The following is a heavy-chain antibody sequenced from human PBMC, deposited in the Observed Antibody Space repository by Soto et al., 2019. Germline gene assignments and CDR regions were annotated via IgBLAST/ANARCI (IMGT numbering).Heavy chain of an antibody. V-gene: IGHV1-69*12. CDR3: ASGIQLWLRRINNGYSG. J-gene: IGHJ4*02. CDR1: GGTFSTYA. CDR2: IIPMFGTA. Sequence: QVQLVQSGAEVKKPESSVKVSCKAPGGTFSTYAISWVRQAPGQGLEWMGGIIPMFGTANYAQRFQDRVTITADESTNTVYMELSSLRSEETAVYFCASGIQLWLRRINNGYSGWGQGNLVTVSS. D-gene: IGHD5-18*01.